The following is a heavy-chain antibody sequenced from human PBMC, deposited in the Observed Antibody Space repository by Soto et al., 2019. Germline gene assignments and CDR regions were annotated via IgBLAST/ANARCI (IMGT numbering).Heavy chain of an antibody. CDR3: ARDLSGLFGSGGYYYYGMDV. J-gene: IGHJ6*02. V-gene: IGHV1-69*13. D-gene: IGHD3-10*02. CDR1: GGTFSSYA. Sequence: ASVKVSCKASGGTFSSYAISWVRQAPGQGLEWMVGIIPIFGTANYAQKFQGRVTITADESTSTAYMELSSLRSEDTAVYYCARDLSGLFGSGGYYYYGMDVWGQGTTVTVSS. CDR2: IIPIFGTA.